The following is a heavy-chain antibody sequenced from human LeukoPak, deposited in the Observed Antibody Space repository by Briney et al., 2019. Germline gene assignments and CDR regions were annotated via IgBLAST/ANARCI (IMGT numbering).Heavy chain of an antibody. CDR1: GYTFSSYG. Sequence: ASVKVSCKGSGYTFSSYGISWVRQAPGQGLEWMGWISPYNGNTNYAQRFQGRVTMTTDTSTSTAYMELRSMRFEDTAVYYCARDGGYFDYWGRGTLVTVSS. CDR3: ARDGGYFDY. V-gene: IGHV1-18*01. CDR2: ISPYNGNT. J-gene: IGHJ4*02.